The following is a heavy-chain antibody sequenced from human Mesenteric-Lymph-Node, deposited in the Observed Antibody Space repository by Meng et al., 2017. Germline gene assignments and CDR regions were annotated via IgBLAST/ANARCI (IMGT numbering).Heavy chain of an antibody. V-gene: IGHV1-46*01. J-gene: IGHJ5*02. CDR3: ARDWGSVAGLYWFDP. Sequence: ASVKVSCKASGYTFTSYYMHWVRQAPGQGLEWMGIINPSGGSTSYAQKFQGRVTMTRDTSTSTVYMELSSLRSEDTAVYYCARDWGSVAGLYWFDPWGQGTLVTVSS. D-gene: IGHD6-19*01. CDR2: INPSGGST. CDR1: GYTFTSYY.